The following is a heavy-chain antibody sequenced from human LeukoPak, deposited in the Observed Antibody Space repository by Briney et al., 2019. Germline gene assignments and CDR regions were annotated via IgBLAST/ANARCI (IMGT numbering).Heavy chain of an antibody. CDR3: ARAPGVGGGPVAGTNWFDP. Sequence: PSETLSLTCTVSGGSMSSYYWSWIRQPPGKGLEWIGYIYDSGTTNYNPSLKSRVTISVGKSKKQFSLKLNSVTAADTAVYYCARAPGVGGGPVAGTNWFDPWGQRTLATVSS. D-gene: IGHD6-19*01. J-gene: IGHJ5*02. V-gene: IGHV4-59*01. CDR2: IYDSGTT. CDR1: GGSMSSYY.